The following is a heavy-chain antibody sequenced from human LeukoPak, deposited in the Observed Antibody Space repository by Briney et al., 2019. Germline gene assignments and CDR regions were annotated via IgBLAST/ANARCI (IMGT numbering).Heavy chain of an antibody. CDR3: ATSYYYDSSGYLDY. V-gene: IGHV3-74*01. Sequence: GGSLRFSCAASGFTFSSYWMHWVRQAPGKGLVWVSRINSDGSSTSYADSVKGRFTISRDNAKNMLYLQMNSLRAEDTAVYYCATSYYYDSSGYLDYWGQGTLVTVSS. CDR1: GFTFSSYW. D-gene: IGHD3-22*01. J-gene: IGHJ4*02. CDR2: INSDGSST.